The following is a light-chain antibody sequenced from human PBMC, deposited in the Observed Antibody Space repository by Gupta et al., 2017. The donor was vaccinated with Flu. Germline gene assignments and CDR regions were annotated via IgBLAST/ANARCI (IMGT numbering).Light chain of an antibody. CDR1: SGDVGGYNY. J-gene: IGLJ2*01. Sequence: TNATIRTSGDVGGYNYVSWYQQNPGQAPVLIMFEDNNRPSGIPDRFSGSTSGNTASLTITGVQAEDEADYYCNSHGSSSTLVVFGGGTKLTVL. CDR2: EDN. V-gene: IGLV2-14*01. CDR3: NSHGSSSTLVV.